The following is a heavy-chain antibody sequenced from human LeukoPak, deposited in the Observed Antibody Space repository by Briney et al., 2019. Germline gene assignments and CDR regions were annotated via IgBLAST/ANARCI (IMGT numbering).Heavy chain of an antibody. CDR1: GFTFSSYS. D-gene: IGHD6-19*01. CDR2: ISSSSSYI. Sequence: PGGSLRLSCAASGFTFSSYSMNWVRQAPGKGLEWVSSISSSSSYIYYADSVKGRFTISRDNAKNPLYLQMNSLRAEDTAVYYCARDPGIAVADDYWGQGTLVTVSS. V-gene: IGHV3-21*01. J-gene: IGHJ4*02. CDR3: ARDPGIAVADDY.